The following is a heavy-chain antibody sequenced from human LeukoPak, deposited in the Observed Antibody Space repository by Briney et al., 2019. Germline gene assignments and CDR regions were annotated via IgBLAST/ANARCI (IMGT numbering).Heavy chain of an antibody. CDR3: ARRYPDGSGSYYNENWFDP. Sequence: ASVKVSCKASGYTFTSYGISWVRQAPGQGLEWMGWISAYNGNTNYAQKLQGRVTMTTDTSTSTAYMELRSLRSDDTAVYYCARRYPDGSGSYYNENWFDPWGQGTLVTVSS. CDR1: GYTFTSYG. CDR2: ISAYNGNT. J-gene: IGHJ5*02. D-gene: IGHD3-10*01. V-gene: IGHV1-18*01.